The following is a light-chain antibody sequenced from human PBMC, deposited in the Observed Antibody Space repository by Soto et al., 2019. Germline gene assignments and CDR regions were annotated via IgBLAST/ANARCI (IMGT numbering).Light chain of an antibody. CDR2: GVS. CDR3: QQYGSSPLIT. V-gene: IGKV1-13*02. CDR1: QGIGNA. J-gene: IGKJ5*01. Sequence: AIQMTQSPSSLSASVGDRVTISCRASQGIGNALGWYQQKPGKPPKVLIYGVSSRATGIPDRFSGSGSGTDFTLTISRLEPEDFAVYHCQQYGSSPLITFGQGTRLEIK.